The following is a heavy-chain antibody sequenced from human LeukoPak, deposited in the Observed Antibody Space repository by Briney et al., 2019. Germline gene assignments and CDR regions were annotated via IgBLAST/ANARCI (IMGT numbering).Heavy chain of an antibody. Sequence: SETLSLTCTVSGGSLSSSSYYWGWLRQPPGTGLEWIGSIYYSGSTYYNPSLKSRVTISVDTSKNQFSLKLSSVTAADTAVYYCARSMTQRRNWFDPWGQGTLVTVSS. CDR2: IYYSGST. CDR3: ARSMTQRRNWFDP. CDR1: GGSLSSSSYY. V-gene: IGHV4-39*07. J-gene: IGHJ5*02. D-gene: IGHD1-1*01.